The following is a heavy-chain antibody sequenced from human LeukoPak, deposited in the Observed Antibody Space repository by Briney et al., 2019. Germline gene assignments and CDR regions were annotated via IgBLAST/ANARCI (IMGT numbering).Heavy chain of an antibody. V-gene: IGHV3-9*01. D-gene: IGHD2-8*01. CDR3: AKTYCTNAVCPIDY. CDR1: GFSFDDFA. CDR2: ISWNSDTV. Sequence: RGGSLRLSCAASGFSFDDFAMQWVRQAPGKGLGWVSGISWNSDTVGYADSMKSRFTISRDNAKNSLYLQMNSLRAEDTALYYCAKTYCTNAVCPIDYWGQGTLVTVSS. J-gene: IGHJ4*02.